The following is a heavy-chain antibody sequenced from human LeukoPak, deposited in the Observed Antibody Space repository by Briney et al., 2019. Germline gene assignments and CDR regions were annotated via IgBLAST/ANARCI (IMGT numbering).Heavy chain of an antibody. J-gene: IGHJ4*02. Sequence: SETLSLTYTVSGGSISSYYWSWIRQPPGKGLEWIGYIYYSGSTNYNPSLKSRVTISVDTSKNQFSLKLSSVTAADTAVYYCARRELGNFDYWGQGTLVTVSS. V-gene: IGHV4-59*08. CDR2: IYYSGST. D-gene: IGHD7-27*01. CDR1: GGSISSYY. CDR3: ARRELGNFDY.